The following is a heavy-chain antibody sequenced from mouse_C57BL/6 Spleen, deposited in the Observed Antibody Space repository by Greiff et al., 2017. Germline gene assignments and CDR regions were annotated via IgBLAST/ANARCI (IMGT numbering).Heavy chain of an antibody. CDR3: AREGGPSWFAY. D-gene: IGHD1-1*02. CDR1: GFTFSSYA. Sequence: EVKLMESGGGLVKPGGSLKLSCAASGFTFSSYAMSWVRQTPEKRLEWVATISDGGSYTYYPDNVKGRFTISRDNAKNNLYLQMSHLKSEDTAMYYCAREGGPSWFAYWGQGTLVTVSA. CDR2: ISDGGSYT. V-gene: IGHV5-4*01. J-gene: IGHJ3*01.